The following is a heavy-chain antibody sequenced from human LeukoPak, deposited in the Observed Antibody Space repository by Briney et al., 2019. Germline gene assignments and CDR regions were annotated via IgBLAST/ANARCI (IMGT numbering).Heavy chain of an antibody. CDR1: GGSISSSSYY. D-gene: IGHD6-13*01. V-gene: IGHV4-39*01. Sequence: SETLSLTCTVSGGSISSSSYYWGWIRQPPGKGLEWIGSIYYSGSTYYNPPLKSRVTISVDTSKNQFSLKLSSVTAADTAVYYCARHRSSSWDLGAFDYWGQGTLVTVSS. CDR2: IYYSGST. CDR3: ARHRSSSWDLGAFDY. J-gene: IGHJ4*02.